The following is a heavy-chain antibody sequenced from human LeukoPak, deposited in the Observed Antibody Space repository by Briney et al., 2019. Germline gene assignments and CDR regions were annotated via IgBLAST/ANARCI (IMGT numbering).Heavy chain of an antibody. V-gene: IGHV4-59*01. CDR3: ARSPQYYYDFWRGPDHYYYMDV. J-gene: IGHJ6*03. D-gene: IGHD3-3*01. CDR1: GGSISSYY. CDR2: IYYSGST. Sequence: SETLSLTCTVSGGSISSYYWSWIRQPPGKGLEWIGYIYYSGSTNYNPSLKSRVTISVDTSKNQFSLKLSSVTAADAAVYYCARSPQYYYDFWRGPDHYYYMDVWGKGTTVTVSS.